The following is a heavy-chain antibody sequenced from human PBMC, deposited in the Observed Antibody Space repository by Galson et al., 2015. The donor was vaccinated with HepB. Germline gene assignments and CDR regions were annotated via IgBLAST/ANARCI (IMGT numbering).Heavy chain of an antibody. V-gene: IGHV1-18*01. CDR2: ISAYNGNK. CDR1: GYTFTSYG. D-gene: IGHD3-22*01. CDR3: ARTPSITMIEGRLFDY. J-gene: IGHJ4*02. Sequence: SVKVSCKASGYTFTSYGISWVRQAPGQGLEWMGWISAYNGNKNYAQKLQGRVTMTTDTSTSTAYMELRSLRSDDTAVYYCARTPSITMIEGRLFDYWGQGTLVTVSS.